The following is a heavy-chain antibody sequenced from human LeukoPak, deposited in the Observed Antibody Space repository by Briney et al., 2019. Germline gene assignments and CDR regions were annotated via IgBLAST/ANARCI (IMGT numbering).Heavy chain of an antibody. CDR3: ARGNRYYDSSGYYYSSGPFKRPSLFDY. Sequence: SETLSLTCAVYGGSFSGYYWSWIRQPPGKGLEWIGEINHSGSTNYNPSLKSRVTISVDTSKNQFSLKLSSVTAADTAVYYCARGNRYYDSSGYYYSSGPFKRPSLFDYWGQGTLVTVSS. CDR1: GGSFSGYY. V-gene: IGHV4-34*01. J-gene: IGHJ4*02. CDR2: INHSGST. D-gene: IGHD3-22*01.